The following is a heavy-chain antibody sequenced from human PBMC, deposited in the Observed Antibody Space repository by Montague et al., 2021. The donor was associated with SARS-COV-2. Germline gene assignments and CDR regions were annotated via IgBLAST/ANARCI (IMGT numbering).Heavy chain of an antibody. CDR1: GFTFSSYS. Sequence: SLRLSCAASGFTFSSYSMNWVRQAPGKGLEWVSSISSSSYIYYADSVKGRFTISRDNAKNSLYLQMNSLRAEDTAVYYCARDSPPTAMVTYGMDVWGQGTTVTVSS. CDR3: ARDSPPTAMVTYGMDV. V-gene: IGHV3-21*01. J-gene: IGHJ6*02. CDR2: ISSSSYI. D-gene: IGHD5-18*01.